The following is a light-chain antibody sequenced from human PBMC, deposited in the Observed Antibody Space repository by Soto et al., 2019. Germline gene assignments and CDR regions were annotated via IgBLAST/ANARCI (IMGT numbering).Light chain of an antibody. V-gene: IGKV4-1*01. CDR1: QSVLYNSNNKNY. J-gene: IGKJ1*01. CDR3: QQYYTTPRT. Sequence: DIVMTQSPDSLAVSLGERATINCKSSQSVLYNSNNKNYLAWYQQKPRQPPKLLIYWASTRESGVPDRFSGSGSGTDFTLNTSSLQAEDVAISYCQQYYTTPRTFGQGTKVEIK. CDR2: WAS.